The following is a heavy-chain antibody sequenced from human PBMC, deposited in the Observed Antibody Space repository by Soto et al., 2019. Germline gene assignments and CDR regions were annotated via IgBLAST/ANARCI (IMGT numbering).Heavy chain of an antibody. J-gene: IGHJ6*03. CDR1: GGSISSGGYY. CDR3: ARAGTVTQQTYYYYYYMDV. CDR2: IYYSGST. D-gene: IGHD4-4*01. V-gene: IGHV4-31*03. Sequence: QVQLQESGPGLVKPSQTLSLTCTVSGGSISSGGYYWSWIRQHPGKGLEWIGYIYYSGSTYYNPSLKSRVTISVDTSKNQFSLKLSSVTAADTAVYYCARAGTVTQQTYYYYYYMDVWGKGTTVTVSS.